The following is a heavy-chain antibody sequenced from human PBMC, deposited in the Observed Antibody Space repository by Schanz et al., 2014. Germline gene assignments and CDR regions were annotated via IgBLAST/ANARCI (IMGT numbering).Heavy chain of an antibody. D-gene: IGHD6-13*01. CDR3: ARDMTIAPA. CDR1: GFTFSSYG. Sequence: LVESGGGVVQPGRSLRLSCAASGFTFSSYGMHWVRQVPGKGLEWVAVVCYDGSKKYYADSVKGRFTTSRDNFKNTLYLQMDTLRVEDTAMFYCARDMTIAPAWGQGTLVTVSS. V-gene: IGHV3-33*01. CDR2: VCYDGSKK. J-gene: IGHJ5*02.